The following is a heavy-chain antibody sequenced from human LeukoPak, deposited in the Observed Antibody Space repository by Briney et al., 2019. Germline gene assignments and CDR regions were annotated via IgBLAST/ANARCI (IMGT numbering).Heavy chain of an antibody. CDR3: AGSMVRGVIIVGGVFDY. Sequence: ASVKVSCKVSGYTLTELSMHWVRQAPGKGLEWMGGFDPEDGETIYAQKFQGRVTMTEDTFTDTAYMELSSLRSEDTAVYYYAGSMVRGVIIVGGVFDYWGQGTLVTVSS. D-gene: IGHD3-10*01. CDR1: GYTLTELS. CDR2: FDPEDGET. J-gene: IGHJ4*02. V-gene: IGHV1-24*01.